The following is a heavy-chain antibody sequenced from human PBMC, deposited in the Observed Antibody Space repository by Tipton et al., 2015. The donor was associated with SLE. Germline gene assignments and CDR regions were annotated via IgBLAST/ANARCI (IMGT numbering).Heavy chain of an antibody. V-gene: IGHV4-39*01. CDR1: GGSISSSSYY. Sequence: TLSLTCTVSGGSISSSSYYWGWIRQPPGKGLEWIGSIYYSGSTYYNPSLKSRVTISVDTSKKQFSLRLSSVTAADTAVYYCARGYSNYIKNGFDIWGQGTMVTVSS. J-gene: IGHJ3*02. CDR2: IYYSGST. CDR3: ARGYSNYIKNGFDI. D-gene: IGHD4-11*01.